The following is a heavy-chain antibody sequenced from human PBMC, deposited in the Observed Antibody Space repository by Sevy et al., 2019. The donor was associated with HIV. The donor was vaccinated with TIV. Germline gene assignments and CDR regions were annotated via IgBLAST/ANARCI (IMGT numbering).Heavy chain of an antibody. J-gene: IGHJ4*02. CDR1: GFSFSRYA. D-gene: IGHD5-12*01. Sequence: GGSLRLSYAASGFSFSRYAMKWVRQAPGKGLEWVSSISDCGGSTYYADSVKGRFTISRDNSKNTLYLQMNSLRAEDTAVYYCASLPTPYGGYPYYFDYWGQGTLVTVSS. V-gene: IGHV3-23*01. CDR3: ASLPTPYGGYPYYFDY. CDR2: ISDCGGST.